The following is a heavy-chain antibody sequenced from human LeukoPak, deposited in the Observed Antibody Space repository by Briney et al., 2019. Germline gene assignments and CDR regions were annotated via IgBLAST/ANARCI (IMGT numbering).Heavy chain of an antibody. CDR3: ARSNLYHWGWFDP. J-gene: IGHJ5*02. CDR2: IIPIFGTA. CDR1: GGTFSSYA. Sequence: ASVKVSCKASGGTFSSYAISWVRQAPGQGLEWMGGIIPIFGTANYAQKFQGRVTITADKSTSTAYMELSSLRSEDTAVYYCARSNLYHWGWFDPWGQGTLVTVSS. D-gene: IGHD3-16*01. V-gene: IGHV1-69*06.